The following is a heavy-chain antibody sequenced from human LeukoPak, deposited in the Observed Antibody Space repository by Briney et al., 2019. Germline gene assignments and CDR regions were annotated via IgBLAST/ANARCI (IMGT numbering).Heavy chain of an antibody. CDR2: ISGDGSIT. J-gene: IGHJ4*02. CDR1: GFTFSLYA. Sequence: GGSLGLSCAPSGFTFSLYAMTWVRQAPGKGLEWVSDISGDGSITYYVDSVRGRFTISRDNSNNRLYLQMNSLRAEDTAIYYFAREISNGWGYFDYWGQGSLVIVS. D-gene: IGHD6-19*01. CDR3: AREISNGWGYFDY. V-gene: IGHV3-23*01.